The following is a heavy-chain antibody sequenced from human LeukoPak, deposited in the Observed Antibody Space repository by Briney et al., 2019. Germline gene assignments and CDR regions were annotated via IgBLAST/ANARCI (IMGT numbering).Heavy chain of an antibody. CDR1: GYSISSGYY. CDR3: ARSSRWVRGVMFDY. J-gene: IGHJ4*02. V-gene: IGHV4-38-2*02. CDR2: FYHSGNT. D-gene: IGHD3-10*01. Sequence: PSETLSLTCTVSGYSISSGYYWDWIRQPPGKGLEWIGSFYHSGNTYYNPSLKSRVTISVDTSKKQFSLKLSSVTAADTAVYYCARSSRWVRGVMFDYWGQGTLVTVSS.